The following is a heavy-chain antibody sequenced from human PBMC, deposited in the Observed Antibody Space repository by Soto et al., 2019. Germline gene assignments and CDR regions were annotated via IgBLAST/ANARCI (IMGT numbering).Heavy chain of an antibody. CDR3: ARRRYCGADCYSKYYYGMDV. CDR1: GSTFSSYT. D-gene: IGHD2-21*02. J-gene: IGHJ6*02. CDR2: IIPVLGVT. Sequence: QVQLVQSGAEMKRPGSSVKVSCQASGSTFSSYTVNWVRQAPGQGLEWMGRIIPVLGVTNYAQKFKGRVTITADKSKTTAYMELSSPRSGDTAVYYCARRRYCGADCYSKYYYGMDVWGQGTTVTVSS. V-gene: IGHV1-69*02.